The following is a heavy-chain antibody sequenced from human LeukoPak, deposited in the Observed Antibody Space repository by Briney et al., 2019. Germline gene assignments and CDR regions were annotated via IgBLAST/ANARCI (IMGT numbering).Heavy chain of an antibody. V-gene: IGHV3-48*04. CDR3: AREGSSWYGNNWFDP. CDR1: GFTVSSNY. D-gene: IGHD6-13*01. Sequence: PGGSLRLSCAVSGFTVSSNYMSWVRQAPGKGLEWVSYISSSSSTIYYADSVKGRFTIPRDNAKNSLYLQMNSLRAEDTAVYYCAREGSSWYGNNWFDPWGQGTLVTVSS. CDR2: ISSSSSTI. J-gene: IGHJ5*02.